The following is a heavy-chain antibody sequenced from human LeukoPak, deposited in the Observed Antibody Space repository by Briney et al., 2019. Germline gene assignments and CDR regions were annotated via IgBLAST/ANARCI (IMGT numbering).Heavy chain of an antibody. CDR3: AGSPTVDAAFDI. CDR2: ISGSGGST. Sequence: AGGSLRLSCAASGFTFSSYAMSWVRQAPGEGLEWVSSISGSGGSTYYADSVRGRFTASRDNSRNTLALQMNSLRAEDTAVYYCAGSPTVDAAFDIWGQGTMVTVSS. V-gene: IGHV3-23*01. J-gene: IGHJ3*02. D-gene: IGHD4-23*01. CDR1: GFTFSSYA.